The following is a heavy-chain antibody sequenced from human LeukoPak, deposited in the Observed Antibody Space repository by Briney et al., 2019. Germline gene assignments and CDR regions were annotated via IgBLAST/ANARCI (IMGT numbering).Heavy chain of an antibody. CDR2: IIPIFGTA. Sequence: WMGGIIPIFGTANYAQKFQGRVTITADESTSTAYMELSSLRSEDTAVYYCARGEGAYYYDSSGYYWGQGTLVTVSS. J-gene: IGHJ4*02. CDR3: ARGEGAYYYDSSGYY. D-gene: IGHD3-22*01. V-gene: IGHV1-69*01.